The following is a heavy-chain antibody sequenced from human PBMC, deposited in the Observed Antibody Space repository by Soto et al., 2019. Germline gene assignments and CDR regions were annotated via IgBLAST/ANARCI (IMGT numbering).Heavy chain of an antibody. CDR1: VFTFISYI. CDR3: ERNMIENIDAFDI. D-gene: IGHD3-22*01. CDR2: ISSSSSYI. V-gene: IGHV3-21*01. J-gene: IGHJ3*02. Sequence: VVSLILSCSSSVFTFISYIINLFLQAPGKGLEWVSSISSSSSYIYYADSVKGRFTISRDNAKNSLYLQMNSLRAEDKAVYYCERNMIENIDAFDIWGKGKMVTVSS.